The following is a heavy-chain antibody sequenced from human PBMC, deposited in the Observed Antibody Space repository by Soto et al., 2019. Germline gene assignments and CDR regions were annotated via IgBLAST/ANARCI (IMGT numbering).Heavy chain of an antibody. Sequence: QVQLVQSGAEVKKHGSSVTVSCKASGGTFSSYTISWVRQAPGQGLEWMGGIIPIFGTANYAQKFQGRVTITADESTSTDYMELSSLRSEDTAVYYCARGNHRWLQLWYFDLWGRGTLVTVSS. CDR1: GGTFSSYT. V-gene: IGHV1-69*12. J-gene: IGHJ2*01. CDR3: ARGNHRWLQLWYFDL. D-gene: IGHD5-12*01. CDR2: IIPIFGTA.